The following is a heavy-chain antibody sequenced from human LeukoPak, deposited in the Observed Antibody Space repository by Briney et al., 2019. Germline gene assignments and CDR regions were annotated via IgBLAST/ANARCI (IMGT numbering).Heavy chain of an antibody. CDR3: ARVLKIYYYDSSGYVDY. Sequence: GGSLRLSCAASGFTFSSYWMSWVRQAPGKGLEWVSGINWNGGSTGYADSVKGRFTISRDNAKNSLYLQMNSLRAEDTALYYCARVLKIYYYDSSGYVDYWGQGTLVTVSS. J-gene: IGHJ4*02. CDR1: GFTFSSYW. CDR2: INWNGGST. V-gene: IGHV3-20*04. D-gene: IGHD3-22*01.